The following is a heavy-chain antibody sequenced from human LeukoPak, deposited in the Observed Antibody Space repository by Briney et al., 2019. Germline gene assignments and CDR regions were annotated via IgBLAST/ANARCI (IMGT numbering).Heavy chain of an antibody. V-gene: IGHV4-30-2*01. CDR2: IHHSGST. Sequence: PSETLSLTCAVSGGSISSGGYSWSWIRQPPGKGLEWIGYIHHSGSTYYNPSLKSRVTISVDRSKNQFSLKLSSVTAADTAVYYCARETYYYDSSGYYNWFDPWGQGTLVTVSS. CDR3: ARETYYYDSSGYYNWFDP. CDR1: GGSISSGGYS. J-gene: IGHJ5*02. D-gene: IGHD3-22*01.